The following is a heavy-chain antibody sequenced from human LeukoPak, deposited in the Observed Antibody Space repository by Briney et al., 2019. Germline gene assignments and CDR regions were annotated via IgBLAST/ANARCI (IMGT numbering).Heavy chain of an antibody. CDR3: ARRNNYCGDY. D-gene: IGHD4-11*01. J-gene: IGHJ4*02. V-gene: IGHV3-11*01. CDR2: ISDSSSSI. CDR1: GFTFTDFY. Sequence: GGSLRLSCAASGFTFTDFYMSWIRQAPGKGLEWVSYISDSSSSIYYTDSVKGRFTISRDNAKNSLYLQMNSLRAEDTAVYYCARRNNYCGDYWGQGTLVTVSS.